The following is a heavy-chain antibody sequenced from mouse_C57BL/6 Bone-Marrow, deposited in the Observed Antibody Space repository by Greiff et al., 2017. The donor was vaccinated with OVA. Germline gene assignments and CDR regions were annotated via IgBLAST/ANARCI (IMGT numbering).Heavy chain of an antibody. V-gene: IGHV1-9*01. D-gene: IGHD2-12*01. CDR1: GYTFTGYW. CDR2: ILPGSGST. CDR3: ARSQAYYKDRYFDV. Sequence: QVQLQQSGAELMKPGASVKLSCKATGYTFTGYWIEWVKQRPGHGLEWIGEILPGSGSTNYNEKFKGKATFTADTSSNTAYMQLSSLTTEDSSIFYCARSQAYYKDRYFDVWGTGTTVTVSA. J-gene: IGHJ1*03.